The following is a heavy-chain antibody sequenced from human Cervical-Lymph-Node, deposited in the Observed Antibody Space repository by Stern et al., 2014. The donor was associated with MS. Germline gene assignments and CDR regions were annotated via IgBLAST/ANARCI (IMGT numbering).Heavy chain of an antibody. V-gene: IGHV3-30-3*01. CDR3: ARDLLWFGELDWGAMDV. Sequence: VQLVESGGGVVQPGRSLRLSCAATGFNFSSYAMQWVRQAPGKGLEWVAVISYDGSRAYYADSVKGRLTISRDNSKKTLFLQMNSLRPEDTADYYCARDLLWFGELDWGAMDVWGLGTTVTVSS. CDR1: GFNFSSYA. CDR2: ISYDGSRA. D-gene: IGHD3-10*01. J-gene: IGHJ6*02.